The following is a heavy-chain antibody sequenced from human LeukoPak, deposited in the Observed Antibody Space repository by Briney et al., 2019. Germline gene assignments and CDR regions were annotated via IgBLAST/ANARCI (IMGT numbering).Heavy chain of an antibody. CDR3: AGGVSY. Sequence: PGGSLRLSCTASGFSFSTFWMNWVRQAPGKGLEWVANIKRDGSVKYYVDSVKGRFTISRDNAMQSLYLQMNSLRAEDTAVYYCAGGVSYWGRGTLVTVSS. V-gene: IGHV3-7*04. CDR1: GFSFSTFW. J-gene: IGHJ4*02. CDR2: IKRDGSVK.